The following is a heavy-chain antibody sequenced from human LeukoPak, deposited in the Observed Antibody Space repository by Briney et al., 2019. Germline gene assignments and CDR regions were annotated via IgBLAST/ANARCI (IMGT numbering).Heavy chain of an antibody. V-gene: IGHV3-66*01. CDR1: GFTFSSYA. D-gene: IGHD3-16*01. Sequence: GGSLRLSCAASGFTFSSYAMSWVRQAPGKGLEWVSVIYSGGSTYYADSVKGRFTISRDNSKNTLYLQMNSLRAEDTAVYYCARDPNSEGADYWGQGTLVTVSS. J-gene: IGHJ4*02. CDR2: IYSGGST. CDR3: ARDPNSEGADY.